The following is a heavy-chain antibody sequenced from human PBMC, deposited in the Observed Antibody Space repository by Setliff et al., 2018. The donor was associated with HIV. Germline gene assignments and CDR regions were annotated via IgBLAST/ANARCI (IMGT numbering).Heavy chain of an antibody. CDR2: ISAYNGNT. D-gene: IGHD6-6*01. V-gene: IGHV1-18*04. J-gene: IGHJ5*02. CDR1: GYTFTAYY. Sequence: ASVKVSCKASGYTFTAYYIHWVRQAPGQGLEWMGWISAYNGNTNYAQKFQGRVTITADESTSTVYMELNSLRSEDTAVYYCARQKASEYSSSFWFDPWGQGTLVTVSS. CDR3: ARQKASEYSSSFWFDP.